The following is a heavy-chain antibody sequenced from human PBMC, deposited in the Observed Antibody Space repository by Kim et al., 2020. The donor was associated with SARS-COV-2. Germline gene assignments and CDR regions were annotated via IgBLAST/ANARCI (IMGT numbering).Heavy chain of an antibody. D-gene: IGHD4-17*01. CDR3: ATHAPTVTTPPDY. CDR1: GYTLTELS. CDR2: FDPEDGET. J-gene: IGHJ4*02. V-gene: IGHV1-24*01. Sequence: ASLKVSCKVSGYTLTELSMHWVRQAPGKGLEWMGGFDPEDGETIYAQKFQGRVTMTEDTSTDTAYMELSSLRSEDTAVYYCATHAPTVTTPPDYWGQGTLVTVSS.